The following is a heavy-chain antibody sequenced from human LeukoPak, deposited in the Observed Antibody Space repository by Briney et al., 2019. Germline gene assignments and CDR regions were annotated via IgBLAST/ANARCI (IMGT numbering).Heavy chain of an antibody. D-gene: IGHD3-10*01. CDR1: GGSISSGTYY. Sequence: SETLSLTCTVSGGSISSGTYYWSWIRQPAGKGLEWIGRIYTSGSTNYNPSLKSRVTMSVDTSKNQFSLKLSSVTAADTAVYYCARVTSWFGDNWFDPWGQGTLVTVSS. J-gene: IGHJ5*02. CDR3: ARVTSWFGDNWFDP. CDR2: IYTSGST. V-gene: IGHV4-61*02.